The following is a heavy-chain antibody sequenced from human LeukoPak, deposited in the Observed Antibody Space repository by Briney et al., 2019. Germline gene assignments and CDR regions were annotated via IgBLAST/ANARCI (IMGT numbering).Heavy chain of an antibody. CDR1: GYTFTSYY. CDR3: ARALVSPNCSSTSCYGIYYYYYYYMDV. J-gene: IGHJ6*03. D-gene: IGHD2-2*01. V-gene: IGHV1-46*01. Sequence: ASVKVSCKASGYTFTSYYMHWVRQAPGQGLEWMGIINPSGGSTSYAQKFQGRVTMTRDTSTSTVYMELSSLRSEDTAVYYCARALVSPNCSSTSCYGIYYYYYYYMDVWGKGTTVTVSS. CDR2: INPSGGST.